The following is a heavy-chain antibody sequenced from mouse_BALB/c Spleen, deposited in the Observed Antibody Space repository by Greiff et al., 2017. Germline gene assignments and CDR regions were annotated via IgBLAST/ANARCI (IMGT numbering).Heavy chain of an antibody. J-gene: IGHJ4*01. V-gene: IGHV3-6*02. D-gene: IGHD2-1*01. CDR3: ARAYGNYGDYYAMDY. CDR2: ISYDGSN. Sequence: VQLKESGPGLVKPSQSLSLTCSVTGYSITSGYYWNWIRQFPGNKLEWMGYISYDGSNNYNPSLKNRISITRDTSKNQFFLKLNSVTTEDTATYYCARAYGNYGDYYAMDYWGQGTSVTVSS. CDR1: GYSITSGYY.